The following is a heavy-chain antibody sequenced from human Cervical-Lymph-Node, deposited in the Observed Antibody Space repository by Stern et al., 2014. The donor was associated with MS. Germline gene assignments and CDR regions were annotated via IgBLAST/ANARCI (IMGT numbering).Heavy chain of an antibody. V-gene: IGHV4-59*01. CDR1: GGSISSYY. CDR3: ARYYGDYLDY. Sequence: VQRVEYGPGLVKPSETLSLTCTVSGGSISSYYRSWIRQPPGTGLEWIGYIYYSGSTNYNPSLKSRVTISVDTSKNQFSLKLSSVTAADTAVYYCARYYGDYLDYWGQGTLVTVSS. J-gene: IGHJ4*02. D-gene: IGHD4-17*01. CDR2: IYYSGST.